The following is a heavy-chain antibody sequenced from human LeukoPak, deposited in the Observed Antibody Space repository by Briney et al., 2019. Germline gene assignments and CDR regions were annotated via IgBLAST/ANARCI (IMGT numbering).Heavy chain of an antibody. Sequence: GGSLRLSCASSGFIFSFYGMHWARQAPGKGLEWVAFIRSDGSIKYYADSVKGRFTISRDNSKNTLYLQMNSLRAADTAVYYCAKEGDWNDVTLMDVWGKGTTVTISS. CDR3: AKEGDWNDVTLMDV. CDR2: IRSDGSIK. J-gene: IGHJ6*03. CDR1: GFIFSFYG. D-gene: IGHD1-1*01. V-gene: IGHV3-30*02.